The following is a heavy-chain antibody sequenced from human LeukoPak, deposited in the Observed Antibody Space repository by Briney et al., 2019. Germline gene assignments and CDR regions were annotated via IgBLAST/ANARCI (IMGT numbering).Heavy chain of an antibody. CDR2: ISGSGGST. Sequence: GGSLRLSCAASGFTFSSYAMNWVRQAPGKGLEWVSAISGSGGSTYYADSVKGRFTISRDNSKNTLYLHMSSLRAEDTAVYYCATPLWFGELWGAFDYWGQGTLVTVSS. D-gene: IGHD3-10*01. J-gene: IGHJ4*02. CDR1: GFTFSSYA. V-gene: IGHV3-23*01. CDR3: ATPLWFGELWGAFDY.